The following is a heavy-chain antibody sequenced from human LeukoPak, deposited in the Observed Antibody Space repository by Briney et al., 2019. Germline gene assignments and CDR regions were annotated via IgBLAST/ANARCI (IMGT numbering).Heavy chain of an antibody. CDR3: ARQMYSGLFDY. CDR2: IYYSGST. V-gene: IGHV4-39*07. Sequence: SETLSLTCTVSGGSISSSSYYWGWIRQPPGKGLEWIGSIYYSGSTYYNPSPKSRVTISVDTSKNQFSLKLSSVTAADTAVYYCARQMYSGLFDYWGQGTLVTVSS. D-gene: IGHD1-26*01. CDR1: GGSISSSSYY. J-gene: IGHJ4*02.